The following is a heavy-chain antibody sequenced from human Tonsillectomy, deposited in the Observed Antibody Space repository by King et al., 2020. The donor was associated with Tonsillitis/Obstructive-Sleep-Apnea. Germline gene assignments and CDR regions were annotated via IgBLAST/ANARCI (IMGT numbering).Heavy chain of an antibody. D-gene: IGHD2-2*01. CDR2: INTNTGNP. CDR1: GYTFTSYG. J-gene: IGHJ5*02. Sequence: VQLVESGSELKKPGASVKVSCKASGYTFTSYGMNWVRQAPGQGLEWMGWINTNTGNPTYAQGFTGRFVFSLDTSVSTAYLQISSLKAEDTAVYYCARVGTSWGPNWFDPRGQGTLVTVSS. CDR3: ARVGTSWGPNWFDP. V-gene: IGHV7-4-1*02.